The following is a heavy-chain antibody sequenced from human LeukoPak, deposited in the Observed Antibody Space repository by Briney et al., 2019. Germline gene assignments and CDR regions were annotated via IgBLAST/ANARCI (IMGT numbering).Heavy chain of an antibody. D-gene: IGHD6-13*01. CDR1: GFTFSSYE. CDR2: IGTAGDT. J-gene: IGHJ3*02. CDR3: ARGAAAGPADAFDI. Sequence: GGSLRLSCAASGFTFSSYEMNWVRQAPGKGLEWVSAIGTAGDTYYPGSVKGRFTISRENAKNSLYLQMNSLRAGDTAVYYCARGAAAGPADAFDIWGQGTMVTVSS. V-gene: IGHV3-13*01.